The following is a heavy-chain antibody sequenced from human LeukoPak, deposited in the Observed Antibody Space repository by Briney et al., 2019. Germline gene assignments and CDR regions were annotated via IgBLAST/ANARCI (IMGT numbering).Heavy chain of an antibody. CDR1: GFPFSSYW. V-gene: IGHV3-7*04. CDR3: ARGARSYYYYGMDG. J-gene: IGHJ6*02. Sequence: GGSLRLSCAASGFPFSSYWMRWVRQAPGKGLEWVANKKQDGSEKYYVDSLKGRFAISRDNAKNSLYLQMISLRAEDTAVYYCARGARSYYYYGMDGWGQGTTVAVSS. D-gene: IGHD5-24*01. CDR2: KKQDGSEK.